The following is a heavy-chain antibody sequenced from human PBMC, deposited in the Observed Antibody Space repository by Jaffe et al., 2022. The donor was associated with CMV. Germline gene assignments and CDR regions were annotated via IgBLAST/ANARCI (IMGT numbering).Heavy chain of an antibody. D-gene: IGHD3-3*01. J-gene: IGHJ6*03. V-gene: IGHV4-4*02. CDR3: ARERGDFWSGYYMGDSGYYYYMDV. CDR2: IYHSGST. Sequence: QVQLQESGPGLVKPSGTLSLTCAVSGGSISSSNWWSWVRQPPGKGLEWIGEIYHSGSTNYNPSLKSRVTISVDKSKNQFSLKLSSVTAADTAVYYCARERGDFWSGYYMGDSGYYYYMDVWGKGTTVTVSS. CDR1: GGSISSSNW.